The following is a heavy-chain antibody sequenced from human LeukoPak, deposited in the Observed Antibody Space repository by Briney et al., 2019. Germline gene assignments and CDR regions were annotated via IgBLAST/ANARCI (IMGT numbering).Heavy chain of an antibody. V-gene: IGHV1-69*05. CDR1: GGTFRSYA. CDR3: AREIDERSGHLGTH. Sequence: GASVKVSCKASGGTFRSYAISWVRQAPGQGLEWMGRIIPRLDAVNYAQKFQGRLTITTDESTSTAYMELSSLGSDDTAVYYCAREIDERSGHLGTHWGQGTPVIVSS. J-gene: IGHJ4*02. CDR2: IIPRLDAV. D-gene: IGHD4-23*01.